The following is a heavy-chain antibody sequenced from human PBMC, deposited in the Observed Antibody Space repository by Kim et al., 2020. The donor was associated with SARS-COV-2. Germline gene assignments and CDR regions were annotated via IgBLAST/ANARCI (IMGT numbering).Heavy chain of an antibody. Sequence: GGSLRLSCAASGINLSRYWFHWVRQVPGTGLVWVARISDDGIGTSYADFAKGRFTISRDIAKNIVYLQMNSLRDEDTAVYYCATIFDFWGPGTLGTVSS. CDR2: ISDDGIGT. CDR1: GINLSRYW. V-gene: IGHV3-74*01. D-gene: IGHD3-3*01. CDR3: ATIFDF. J-gene: IGHJ4*02.